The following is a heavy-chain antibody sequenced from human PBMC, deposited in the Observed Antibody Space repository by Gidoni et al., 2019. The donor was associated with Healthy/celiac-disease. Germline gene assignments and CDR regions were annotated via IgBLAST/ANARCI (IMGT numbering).Heavy chain of an antibody. CDR2: IKQDGSEK. V-gene: IGHV3-7*01. CDR1: GFPTSNYW. CDR3: ATDPPFYGDAFDI. Sequence: EVQLVESGGGLVQPGGSLRLSCAASGFPTSNYWMTWVRQAPGKGLEWVANIKQDGSEKYYVDSVKGRFTISRDNAKNSVFLQMNSLRDEDTALYYCATDPPFYGDAFDIWGQGTMVTVSS. J-gene: IGHJ3*02. D-gene: IGHD3-10*01.